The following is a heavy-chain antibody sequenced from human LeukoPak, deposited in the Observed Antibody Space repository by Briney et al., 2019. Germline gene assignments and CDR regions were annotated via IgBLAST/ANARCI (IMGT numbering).Heavy chain of an antibody. J-gene: IGHJ4*02. CDR3: ARGDSSFPFDY. CDR2: ISSSSSYI. Sequence: GGSLRLSCAASGFTFSSYGMNWVRQAPGKGLEWVSSISSSSSYIYYADSVKGRFTISRDNAKNSLYLQMNSLRAEDTAVYYCARGDSSFPFDYWGQGTLVTVSS. CDR1: GFTFSSYG. V-gene: IGHV3-21*01. D-gene: IGHD3-22*01.